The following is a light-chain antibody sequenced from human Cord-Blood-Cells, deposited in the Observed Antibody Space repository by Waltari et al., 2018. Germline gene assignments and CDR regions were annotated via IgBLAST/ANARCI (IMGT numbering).Light chain of an antibody. CDR2: DAS. Sequence: DIQMTQSPSSLSASVGDRVTITCQASQDISNYLNWYQQKPGKAPKLLIYDASNLETGVPSRFSGSGSGTDFTCTISSLQPEDSATYYCQQYDNLPFTFGPGTKVDIK. CDR1: QDISNY. J-gene: IGKJ3*01. CDR3: QQYDNLPFT. V-gene: IGKV1-33*01.